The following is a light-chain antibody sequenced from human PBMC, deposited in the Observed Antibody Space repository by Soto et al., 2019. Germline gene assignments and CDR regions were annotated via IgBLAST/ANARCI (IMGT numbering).Light chain of an antibody. CDR2: GAS. CDR1: QSVSSN. V-gene: IGKV3D-15*01. Sequence: EIVLTHSPGTLSLSPWEIATLSCRASQSVSSNLAWYQQKPGQAPRLLIYGASTRAAGIPARFSGSGSGTEFTLTISSLQSEDFAVYYCQQYRTFGQGTKVDIK. CDR3: QQYRT. J-gene: IGKJ1*01.